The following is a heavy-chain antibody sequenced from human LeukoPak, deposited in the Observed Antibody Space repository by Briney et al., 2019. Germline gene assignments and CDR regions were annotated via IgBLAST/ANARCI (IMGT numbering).Heavy chain of an antibody. CDR2: IYYSGST. Sequence: SETLSLTCSVSGGSISSYYWSWIRQPPGKGLEWIGYIYYSGSTNYNPSLKSRVTISVDTSKNQFSLKLSSVTAADTAVYYCAREGVIFDYWGQGTLVTVSS. D-gene: IGHD3-10*01. CDR1: GGSISSYY. CDR3: AREGVIFDY. J-gene: IGHJ4*02. V-gene: IGHV4-59*01.